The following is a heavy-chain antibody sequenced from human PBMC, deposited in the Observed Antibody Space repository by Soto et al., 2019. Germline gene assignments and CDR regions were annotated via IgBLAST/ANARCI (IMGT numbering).Heavy chain of an antibody. V-gene: IGHV3-23*01. CDR3: AKGIQDIVVVVAVGWFDP. CDR1: GFTFSSYA. J-gene: IGHJ5*02. D-gene: IGHD2-15*01. Sequence: GGSLRLSCAASGFTFSSYAMSWVRQAPGKGLEWVSAISGSGGSTYYTDSVKGRFTISRDNSKNTLYLQMNSLRAEDTAVYYCAKGIQDIVVVVAVGWFDPWGQGTLVTVSS. CDR2: ISGSGGST.